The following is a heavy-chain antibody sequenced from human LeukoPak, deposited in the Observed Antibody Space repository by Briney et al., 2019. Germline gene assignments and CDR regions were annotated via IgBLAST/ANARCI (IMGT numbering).Heavy chain of an antibody. CDR1: GYSFTNYW. CDR3: ARRNYYDSRGYYCDY. D-gene: IGHD3-22*01. J-gene: IGHJ4*02. CDR2: IYPGDSDT. V-gene: IGHV5-51*01. Sequence: GESLKISCKVSGYSFTNYWIVWVRQMPGKGLEWMAIIYPGDSDTRYSPSFQGQVTFSADKSITTAYLQWSSLKASDTAMYYCARRNYYDSRGYYCDYWGQGTLVTVSS.